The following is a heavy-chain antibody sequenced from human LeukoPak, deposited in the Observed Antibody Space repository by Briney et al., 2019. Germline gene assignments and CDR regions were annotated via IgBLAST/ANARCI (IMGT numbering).Heavy chain of an antibody. CDR1: GDSISSTNW. D-gene: IGHD4-17*01. Sequence: SGTLSLTCAVSGDSISSTNWWNWVRQPPGKGLEWIGEIDHRGNTNYNPSLKSRVGISADKSKNQFSLKLSSVTAADTAVYYCARGYGPGYWGQGTLVTVSA. J-gene: IGHJ4*02. CDR2: IDHRGNT. V-gene: IGHV4-4*02. CDR3: ARGYGPGY.